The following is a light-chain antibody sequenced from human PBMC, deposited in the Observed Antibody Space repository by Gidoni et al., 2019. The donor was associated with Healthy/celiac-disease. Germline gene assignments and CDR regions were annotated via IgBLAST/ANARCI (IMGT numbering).Light chain of an antibody. CDR1: QSVSSSY. J-gene: IGKJ1*01. CDR2: GAS. V-gene: IGKV3-20*01. CDR3: QQYGSSPET. Sequence: EIVLTQSPGTLSLSPGERATLSCRASQSVSSSYLAWYQQKPGQAPRLLIYGASSRATGIPERFSGSGSGTDFTLTISRLEPADFAVYYCQQYGSSPETFGQGTKVEIK.